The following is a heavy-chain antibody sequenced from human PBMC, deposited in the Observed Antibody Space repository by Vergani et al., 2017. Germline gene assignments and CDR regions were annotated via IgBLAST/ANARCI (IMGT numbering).Heavy chain of an antibody. CDR3: TRVGGRSYYYYYMDV. J-gene: IGHJ6*03. CDR1: GFTFGDYA. CDR2: IRSKAYGGTT. V-gene: IGHV3-49*03. Sequence: EVQLVESGGGLVQPGRSLRLSCIASGFTFGDYAMSWFRQAPGKGLEWVGFIRSKAYGGTTEYAASVKGRFTISRDDSKSIAYLQMNSLKTEDTAVYYCTRVGGRSYYYYYMDVWGKGTTVTVSS. D-gene: IGHD1-26*01.